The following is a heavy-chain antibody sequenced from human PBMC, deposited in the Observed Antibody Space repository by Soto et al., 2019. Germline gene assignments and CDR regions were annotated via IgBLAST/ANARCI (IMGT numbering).Heavy chain of an antibody. CDR1: GYTFTSYY. J-gene: IGHJ6*02. CDR3: ARPDPYGDGYNLYYYYGMDV. V-gene: IGHV1-46*01. Sequence: ASVKVSCKASGYTFTSYYMHWVRQAPGQGLEWMGIINPSGGSTSYAQKFQGRVTMTRDTSTSTVYMELSSLRSEDTAVYYCARPDPYGDGYNLYYYYGMDVWGQGTTVTVSS. CDR2: INPSGGST. D-gene: IGHD1-1*01.